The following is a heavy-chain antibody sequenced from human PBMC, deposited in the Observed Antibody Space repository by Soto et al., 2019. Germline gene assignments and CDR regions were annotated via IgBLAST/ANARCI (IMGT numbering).Heavy chain of an antibody. Sequence: PGGSLRLSCAASGFTFSSYGMHWVRQAPGKGLEWVAVIWYDGSNKYYADSVKGRFTISRDNSKNTLYLQMNSLRAEDTAVYYCASYKDRYYDSSGYYSLDYWGQGTLVTVS. CDR1: GFTFSSYG. CDR3: ASYKDRYYDSSGYYSLDY. CDR2: IWYDGSNK. V-gene: IGHV3-33*08. D-gene: IGHD3-22*01. J-gene: IGHJ4*02.